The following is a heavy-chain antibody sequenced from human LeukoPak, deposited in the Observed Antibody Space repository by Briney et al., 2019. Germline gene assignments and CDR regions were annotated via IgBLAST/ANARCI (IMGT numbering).Heavy chain of an antibody. Sequence: PSETLSLTCTVSGGSIDSSSYYWDWIRQPPGKGLEWLGNIYYSGTTFYTSSLKSRVTISTDMSKNQFSLRLTSVPAADTAVYYCARQRADYFYHYMDVWGKGTTVIVSS. CDR1: GGSIDSSSYY. V-gene: IGHV4-39*01. J-gene: IGHJ6*03. CDR3: ARQRADYFYHYMDV. CDR2: IYYSGTT.